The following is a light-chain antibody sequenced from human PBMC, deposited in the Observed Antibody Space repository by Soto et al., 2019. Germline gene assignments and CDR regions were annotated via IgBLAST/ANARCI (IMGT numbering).Light chain of an antibody. CDR2: GAS. V-gene: IGKV3-20*01. CDR1: QSLSGRY. Sequence: DTMLTQSPGTLALSPGEGATLSCRASQSLSGRYLAWYQQKPGQAPRLLIYGASTRATGIPDRFSGSGSGTDSTLTISRLEPEDFAVYYCQQYDSSSRTFGQGTKVDIK. CDR3: QQYDSSSRT. J-gene: IGKJ1*01.